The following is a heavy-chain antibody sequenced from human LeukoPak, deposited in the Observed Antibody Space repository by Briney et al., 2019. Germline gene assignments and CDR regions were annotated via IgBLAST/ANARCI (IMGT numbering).Heavy chain of an antibody. J-gene: IGHJ4*02. CDR2: INPSGGST. CDR3: ARDLCSGGSCRESFDY. D-gene: IGHD2-15*01. Sequence: ASVKVSCKASGYTFTGYYMHWVRQAPGQGLEWMGIINPSGGSTSYAQKFQGRVTMTRDTSTSTVYMELSSLRSEDTAVYYCARDLCSGGSCRESFDYWGQGTLVTVSS. V-gene: IGHV1-46*03. CDR1: GYTFTGYY.